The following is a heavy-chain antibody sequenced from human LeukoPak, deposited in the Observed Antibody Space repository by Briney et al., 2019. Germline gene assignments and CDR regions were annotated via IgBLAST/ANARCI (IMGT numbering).Heavy chain of an antibody. D-gene: IGHD6-13*01. CDR1: GGSISSYY. J-gene: IGHJ4*02. Sequence: SETLSLTCTVSGGSISSYYWSWIRQPPGKGLEWIGYIYYSGSTNYNPSLKSPLTISVDTSKHQFSLKLSSVTAADTAVYYCARYSSSWYSGFFDYWGQGTLVTVSS. CDR2: IYYSGST. V-gene: IGHV4-59*01. CDR3: ARYSSSWYSGFFDY.